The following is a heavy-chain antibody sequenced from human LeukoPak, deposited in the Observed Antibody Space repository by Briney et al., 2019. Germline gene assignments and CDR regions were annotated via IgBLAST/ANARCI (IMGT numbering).Heavy chain of an antibody. CDR2: INPNSGGT. V-gene: IGHV1-2*02. Sequence: ASVKVSCKASGCTFTSYDINWVRQATGQGLEWMGWINPNSGGTNYAQKFQGRVTMTRDTSISTAYMELSRLRSDDTAVYYCARPSLAARSYYYYYMDVWGKGTTVTVSS. CDR3: ARPSLAARSYYYYYMDV. CDR1: GCTFTSYD. D-gene: IGHD6-6*01. J-gene: IGHJ6*03.